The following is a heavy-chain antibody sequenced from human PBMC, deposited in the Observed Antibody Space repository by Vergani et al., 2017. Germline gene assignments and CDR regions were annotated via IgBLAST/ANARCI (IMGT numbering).Heavy chain of an antibody. D-gene: IGHD1-7*01. CDR1: GFTFSSYA. CDR2: ISGSGGST. V-gene: IGHV3-23*01. CDR3: AKDLRAPITGTCGD. Sequence: EVRLLESGGGLVQPGGSLRLSCAASGFTFSSYAMSWVRQAPGKGLEWVSAISGSGGSTYDADSVKGRFTISRDNSKNTLYLQMNSLRAEDTAVYYCAKDLRAPITGTCGDWGQGTLVTVSS. J-gene: IGHJ4*02.